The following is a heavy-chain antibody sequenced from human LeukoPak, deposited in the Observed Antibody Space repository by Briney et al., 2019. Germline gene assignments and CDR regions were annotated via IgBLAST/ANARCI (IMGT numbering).Heavy chain of an antibody. CDR1: GGSFSGYY. Sequence: KPSETLSLTCAVYGGSFSGYYWSWIRQPPGKGLEWIGEINHSGSTNYNPSLKSRVTISVDTSKNQFSLKLSSVTAADTAVYYCALLYYSDAFDIWGQGTMVTVSS. D-gene: IGHD3-10*01. CDR2: INHSGST. CDR3: ALLYYSDAFDI. V-gene: IGHV4-34*01. J-gene: IGHJ3*02.